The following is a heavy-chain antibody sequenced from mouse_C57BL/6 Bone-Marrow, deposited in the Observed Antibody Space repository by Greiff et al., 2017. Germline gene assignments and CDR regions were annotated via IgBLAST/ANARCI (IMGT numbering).Heavy chain of an antibody. Sequence: EVQGVESGGGLVQPGGSMKLSCVASGFTFSNYWMNWVRQSPEKGLEWVAQIRLKSDNYATHYAESVKGRFTISRDDSKSSVYLQMNNLRAEDTGIYYCTGRLRGYCDVWGTGTTVTVSS. CDR3: TGRLRGYCDV. CDR1: GFTFSNYW. J-gene: IGHJ1*03. CDR2: IRLKSDNYAT. D-gene: IGHD1-1*01. V-gene: IGHV6-3*01.